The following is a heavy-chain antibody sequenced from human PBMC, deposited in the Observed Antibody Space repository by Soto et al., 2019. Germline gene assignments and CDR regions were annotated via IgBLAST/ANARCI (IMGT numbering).Heavy chain of an antibody. Sequence: QVQLVESGGGVVQPGRSLRLSCAASGFTFSSYGMHWVRQAPGKGLEWVAVIWYDGSNKYYADSVKGRFTISRDNSKNTLYLQMNSLRAEDTAVYYCARDVNCSGGSCYPYYFDYWGQGTLVTVSS. CDR2: IWYDGSNK. CDR3: ARDVNCSGGSCYPYYFDY. J-gene: IGHJ4*02. D-gene: IGHD2-15*01. V-gene: IGHV3-33*01. CDR1: GFTFSSYG.